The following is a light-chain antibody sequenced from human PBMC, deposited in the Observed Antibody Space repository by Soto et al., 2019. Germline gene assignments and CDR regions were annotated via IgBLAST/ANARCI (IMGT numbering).Light chain of an antibody. V-gene: IGKV3-11*01. J-gene: IGKJ4*01. CDR1: RSVGSY. CDR3: KQLNNWPPYT. Sequence: EIVLTQSPATLSLSPGERATLSCRASRSVGSYLAWYQQKPGQSPRLLIYDASNRATGIPARFSGSGSGTDFTLTISSLEPEDFADYYFKQLNNWPPYTVGGGTKVEIK. CDR2: DAS.